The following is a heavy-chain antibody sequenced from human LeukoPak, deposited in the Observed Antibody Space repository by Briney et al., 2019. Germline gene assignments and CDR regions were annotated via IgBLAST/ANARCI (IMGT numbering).Heavy chain of an antibody. CDR3: ARDGRGYSYGVHAFDI. J-gene: IGHJ3*02. Sequence: GGSLRLSCAASGFTFSSYGMHWVRQAPGKGLEWVAVISYDGSNKYYADSVKGRFTISRDNAKNSLYLQMNSLRAEDTAVYYCARDGRGYSYGVHAFDIWGQGTMVTVSS. D-gene: IGHD5-18*01. CDR1: GFTFSSYG. CDR2: ISYDGSNK. V-gene: IGHV3-30*03.